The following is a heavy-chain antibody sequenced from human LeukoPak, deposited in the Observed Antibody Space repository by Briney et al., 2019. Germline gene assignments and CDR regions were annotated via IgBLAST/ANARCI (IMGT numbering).Heavy chain of an antibody. CDR3: AKEGYSHTSNYFDN. CDR2: ISGDGVST. D-gene: IGHD2-15*01. V-gene: IGHV3-43*02. J-gene: IGHJ4*02. Sequence: GGSLRLSCAASGFMFDDSAMHWVRQAPGKGLEWVFLISGDGVSTFYADSVKGRFTISRDNSKNSLSLQMDSLTTEDTALYYCAKEGYSHTSNYFDNWGQGILVTVSS. CDR1: GFMFDDSA.